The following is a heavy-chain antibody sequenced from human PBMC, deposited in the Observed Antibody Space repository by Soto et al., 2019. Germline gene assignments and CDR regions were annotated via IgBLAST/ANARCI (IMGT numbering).Heavy chain of an antibody. CDR3: ARGRNSFDY. CDR2: SRNKAMSYTT. CDR1: GFSFSDHY. Sequence: PGGSLSLSCAVSGFSFSDHYMDWVRQAPGKGLEWVGRSRNKAMSYTTEYAASVKGRFTISRDDSKNLLFLQLNSLKIEDTAVYFCARGRNSFDYWAQGILVTVSS. J-gene: IGHJ4*02. V-gene: IGHV3-72*01.